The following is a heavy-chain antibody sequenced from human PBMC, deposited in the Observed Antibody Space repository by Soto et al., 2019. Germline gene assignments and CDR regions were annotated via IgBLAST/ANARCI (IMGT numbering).Heavy chain of an antibody. Sequence: SETLSLTCTVSGGSISSGGYYWSWIRQHPGKGLEWIGYIYYSGSTYYNPSLKSRVTISVDTSKNQFSLKLSSVTAADTAVYYCARDKRLYYLDYWGQGTLVTVSS. CDR3: ARDKRLYYLDY. CDR1: GGSISSGGYY. CDR2: IYYSGST. J-gene: IGHJ4*02. V-gene: IGHV4-31*03. D-gene: IGHD6-19*01.